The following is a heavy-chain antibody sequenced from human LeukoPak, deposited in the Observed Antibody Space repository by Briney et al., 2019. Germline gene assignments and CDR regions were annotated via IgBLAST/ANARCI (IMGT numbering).Heavy chain of an antibody. Sequence: SETLSLTCTVSGGSISSSSYYWGWIRQPPGKGLEWIGSIYYSGSTYYNPSLKSRVTISVDTSKNQFSLKLSSVTAADTAVYYCARVSASGSYPRFDYWGQGTLVTVSS. D-gene: IGHD1-26*01. V-gene: IGHV4-39*07. CDR1: GGSISSSSYY. CDR3: ARVSASGSYPRFDY. J-gene: IGHJ4*02. CDR2: IYYSGST.